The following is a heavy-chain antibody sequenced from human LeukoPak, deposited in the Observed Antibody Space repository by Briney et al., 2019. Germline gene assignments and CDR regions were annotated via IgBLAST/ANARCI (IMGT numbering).Heavy chain of an antibody. CDR2: INPSGGST. J-gene: IGHJ4*02. D-gene: IGHD3-10*01. CDR3: ARDSPLLWFGELLGYYFDY. Sequence: LRASVKVSCKASGYTFTSYYMHWVLQAPGQGLEWMGIINPSGGSTSYAQKFQGRVTMTRDTSTSTVYMELSSLRSEDTAVYYCARDSPLLWFGELLGYYFDYWGQGTLVTVSS. V-gene: IGHV1-46*03. CDR1: GYTFTSYY.